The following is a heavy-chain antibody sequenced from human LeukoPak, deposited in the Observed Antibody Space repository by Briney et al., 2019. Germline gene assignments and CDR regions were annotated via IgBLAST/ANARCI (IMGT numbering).Heavy chain of an antibody. D-gene: IGHD7-27*01. Sequence: PSETLSLTCAVYGGSFSGYYWSCIRQPPGKGLEWIGEINHSGSTNYNPSLKSRVTISVDTSKNQFSLKLSSVTAADTAVYYCARFGLGIFGYWGQGTLVTVSS. V-gene: IGHV4-34*01. CDR1: GGSFSGYY. CDR3: ARFGLGIFGY. CDR2: INHSGST. J-gene: IGHJ4*02.